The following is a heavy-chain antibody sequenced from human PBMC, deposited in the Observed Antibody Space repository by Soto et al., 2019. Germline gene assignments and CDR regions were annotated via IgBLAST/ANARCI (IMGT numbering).Heavy chain of an antibody. V-gene: IGHV1-2*02. CDR2: INPNSGGT. Sequence: QVQLVQSGAAVEKPGASVKVSCEASGYTFTDYYMHWVRQAPGQGLEWRGWINPNSGGTNYAQKFQGRVTMTSDTPTSTAYMDLSRLRSDDTAVYYCARDNSVTTDYWGQGTLVTVSS. CDR3: ARDNSVTTDY. CDR1: GYTFTDYY. J-gene: IGHJ4*02. D-gene: IGHD4-17*01.